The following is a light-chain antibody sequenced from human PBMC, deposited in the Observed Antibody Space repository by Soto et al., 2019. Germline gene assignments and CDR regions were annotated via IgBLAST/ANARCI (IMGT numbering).Light chain of an antibody. CDR3: SSFTISSTWV. V-gene: IGLV2-14*01. Sequence: QSVLTQPASVSGSPGQSITISCTGTSSDGGGLNYVSWYQHHPGNAPKLIIYEVNHRPSGVSDRFSASKSDNTASLTISGLQTEDEADYYCSSFTISSTWVFGGGTKLTVL. CDR2: EVN. CDR1: SSDGGGLNY. J-gene: IGLJ3*02.